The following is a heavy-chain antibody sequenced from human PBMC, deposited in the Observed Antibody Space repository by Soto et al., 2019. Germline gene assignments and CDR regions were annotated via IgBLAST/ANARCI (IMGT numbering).Heavy chain of an antibody. CDR1: GGSISSGGYY. CDR2: IYYSGST. CDR3: ARAESRTMIVVVGTFDI. J-gene: IGHJ3*02. D-gene: IGHD3-22*01. V-gene: IGHV4-31*03. Sequence: SETLSLTCTVSGGSISSGGYYWSWIRQHPGKGLEWIGYIYYSGSTYYNPSLKSRVTISVDTSKNQFSLKLSSVTAADTAVYYCARAESRTMIVVVGTFDIWGQGTMVTVSS.